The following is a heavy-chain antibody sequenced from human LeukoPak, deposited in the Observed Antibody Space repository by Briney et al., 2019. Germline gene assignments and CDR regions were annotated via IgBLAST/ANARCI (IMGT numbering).Heavy chain of an antibody. J-gene: IGHJ4*02. CDR1: VYTFTRYY. CDR2: IDPSGGST. Sequence: ASVTVSCKASVYTFTRYYMHWVRQAPGQGLEWMGIIDPSGGSTSYAQKFQGRVTMTRDTSTSTVYMDLSSLRSEDTAVYYCARDKSGTTQGDSDYWGQGTLVTVSS. D-gene: IGHD1-1*01. CDR3: ARDKSGTTQGDSDY. V-gene: IGHV1-46*01.